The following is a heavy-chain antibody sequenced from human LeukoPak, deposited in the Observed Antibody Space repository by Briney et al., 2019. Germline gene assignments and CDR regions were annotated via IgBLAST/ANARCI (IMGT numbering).Heavy chain of an antibody. CDR2: IVVGNGNT. CDR1: GFTFTSSA. Sequence: ASVKVSCKASGFTFTSSAVQWVRQARGQRLEWIGWIVVGNGNTNYAQKFQERVTITRDMSTSTAYMELSSLRSEDTAVYYCAAVPGSTGYYGMDVWGQGTTVTVSS. V-gene: IGHV1-58*01. J-gene: IGHJ6*02. CDR3: AAVPGSTGYYGMDV. D-gene: IGHD2-2*01.